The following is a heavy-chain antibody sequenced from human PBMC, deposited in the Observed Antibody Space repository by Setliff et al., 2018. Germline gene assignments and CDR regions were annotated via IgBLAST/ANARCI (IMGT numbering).Heavy chain of an antibody. D-gene: IGHD1-26*01. CDR1: GGSISSGSYY. CDR3: ARDNTILGATDR. V-gene: IGHV4-61*02. J-gene: IGHJ5*02. Sequence: PSETLSLTCAVSGGSISSGSYYWSWIRQPAGKGLEWVGRLHTSGSTNYNPALNSRVTISVDTSTIQFSLRLTSLTAADTAVYFCARDNTILGATDRWGQGTLVTVSS. CDR2: LHTSGST.